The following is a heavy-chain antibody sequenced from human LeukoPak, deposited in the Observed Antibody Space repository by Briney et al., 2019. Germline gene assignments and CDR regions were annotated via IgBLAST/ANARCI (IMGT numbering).Heavy chain of an antibody. CDR2: IYYSGST. CDR1: GGSISSSSYY. V-gene: IGHV4-39*01. J-gene: IGHJ4*02. D-gene: IGHD5-24*01. CDR3: ARVSRDGYNFDY. Sequence: SETLSLTCTVSGGSISSSSYYWGWIRQPPGKGLEWIGSIYYSGSTYYNPSLKSRVTISVDTSKNQFSLKLSSVTAADTAVYYCARVSRDGYNFDYWGQGTLVTVSS.